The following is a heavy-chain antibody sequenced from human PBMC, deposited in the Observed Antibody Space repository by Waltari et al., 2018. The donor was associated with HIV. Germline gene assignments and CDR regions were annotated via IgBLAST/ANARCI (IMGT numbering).Heavy chain of an antibody. CDR3: TATVTTRGTFDY. J-gene: IGHJ4*02. V-gene: IGHV3-21*01. CDR2: ISRSSDYI. Sequence: VQLVESGGGLAKPGGSRSLSCAAPGFSFGRIAMNWVRQAPGKGLEWIAYISRSSDYIYYADSIKGRFTISRDNAKNSVFLHMDNLRDVDTAVYYCTATVTTRGTFDYWGQGTAVPVS. D-gene: IGHD4-17*01. CDR1: GFSFGRIA.